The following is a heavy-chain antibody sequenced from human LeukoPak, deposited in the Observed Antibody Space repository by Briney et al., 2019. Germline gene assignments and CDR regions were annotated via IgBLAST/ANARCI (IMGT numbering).Heavy chain of an antibody. J-gene: IGHJ4*02. V-gene: IGHV3-74*01. D-gene: IGHD4-17*01. CDR2: INSDGSST. Sequence: GGSLRLSCAASGFTFSSYWMHWVRQAPGKGLVWVSRINSDGSSTSYADSVKGRFTISRDNAKNTLYLQMNSLRAEDTAVYYCASGSYDYGDYGSLNYFDYWGQGTLVTVSS. CDR1: GFTFSSYW. CDR3: ASGSYDYGDYGSLNYFDY.